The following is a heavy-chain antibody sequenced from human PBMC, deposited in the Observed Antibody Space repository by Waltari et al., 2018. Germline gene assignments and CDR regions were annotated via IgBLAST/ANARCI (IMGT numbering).Heavy chain of an antibody. CDR3: ARVELRSDFWSGVKYYFDY. D-gene: IGHD3-3*01. Sequence: QVQLVQSGAEVKKPGASVKVSCKASGYTFTSYDINWVRQATGQGLEWMGWRNPSGGYTGYAQKFQGRVTMTSNTSISTAYMELSSLRSEDTAVYYCARVELRSDFWSGVKYYFDYWGQGTLVTVSS. CDR1: GYTFTSYD. V-gene: IGHV1-8*01. J-gene: IGHJ4*02. CDR2: RNPSGGYT.